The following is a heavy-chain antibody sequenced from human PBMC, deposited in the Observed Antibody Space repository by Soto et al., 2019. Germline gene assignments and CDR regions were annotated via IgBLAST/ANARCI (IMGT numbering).Heavy chain of an antibody. J-gene: IGHJ6*02. CDR3: ARALPYDPAAIQKYYYYGMDV. CDR2: INGGNGNT. D-gene: IGHD2-2*02. Sequence: QVQLVQSGAEEKKPGASVKVSCKASGYTFTNYAMHWVRQAPGQSLEWMGWINGGNGNTKYSQKFQGRVTTTRDTSAXXAXMXXSSLRSEDTAVYYCARALPYDPAAIQKYYYYGMDVWGQGTTVTVSS. V-gene: IGHV1-3*05. CDR1: GYTFTNYA.